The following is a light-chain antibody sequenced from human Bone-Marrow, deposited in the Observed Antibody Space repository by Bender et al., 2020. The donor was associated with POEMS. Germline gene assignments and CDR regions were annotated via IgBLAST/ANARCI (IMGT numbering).Light chain of an antibody. V-gene: IGLV6-57*02. CDR2: EDS. CDR1: SGSIASNY. CDR3: QSYDMNGYV. J-gene: IGLJ1*01. Sequence: NFMLTQPHSVSESPGKTITISCTASSGSIASNYVQWYQQRPGSAPTTVIYEDSQRPSGVPDRFSGYIDKSSNSAYLSISGLRTEDEADYYCQSYDMNGYVFGTGTKVTVL.